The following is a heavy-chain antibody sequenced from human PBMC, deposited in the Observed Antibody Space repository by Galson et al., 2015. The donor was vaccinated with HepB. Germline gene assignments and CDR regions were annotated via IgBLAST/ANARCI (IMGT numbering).Heavy chain of an antibody. CDR1: GFTFSNYG. V-gene: IGHV3-30*18. J-gene: IGHJ5*02. D-gene: IGHD3-3*01. Sequence: SLRLSCAASGFTFSNYGMHWVRQAPGKGLEWLAVISYDRSNIYYADSAKGRFTVSRDYSKNTLYLQMNSLRDEDTAIYYCAKGRDGTSGAVWSWLDPWGQGTLVTVSS. CDR2: ISYDRSNI. CDR3: AKGRDGTSGAVWSWLDP.